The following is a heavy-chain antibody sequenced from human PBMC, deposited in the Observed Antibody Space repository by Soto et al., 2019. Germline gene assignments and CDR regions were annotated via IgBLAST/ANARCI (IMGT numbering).Heavy chain of an antibody. V-gene: IGHV1-69*12. CDR3: AGGLTGIYYSYYGMDV. CDR1: GGTFSSYA. D-gene: IGHD7-27*01. J-gene: IGHJ6*02. CDR2: IIPIFGTA. Sequence: QVQLVQSGAEVKKPGSSVKVSCKASGGTFSSYAISWVRQAPGQGLEWMGGIIPIFGTANYAQKFQGRVTITADESTSTADMELSSLRSEDTAVYYCAGGLTGIYYSYYGMDVWGQGTTVTVSS.